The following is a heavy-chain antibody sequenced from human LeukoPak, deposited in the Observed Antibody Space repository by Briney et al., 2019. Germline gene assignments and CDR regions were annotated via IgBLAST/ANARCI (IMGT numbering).Heavy chain of an antibody. CDR3: TSGYYYDY. CDR1: ELTFSTYT. V-gene: IGHV3-21*01. J-gene: IGHJ4*02. Sequence: PGGSLRLSCAASELTFSTYTMNWVRQAPGKGLEWVSSISGSGSYFYYTDSAKGRFTISRDNTENSLYLQMNSLRVDDTAVYYCTSGYYYDYWGQGILVTVSS. D-gene: IGHD6-25*01. CDR2: ISGSGSYF.